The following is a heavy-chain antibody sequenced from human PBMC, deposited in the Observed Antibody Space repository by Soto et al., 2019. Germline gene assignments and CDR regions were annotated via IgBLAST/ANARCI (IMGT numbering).Heavy chain of an antibody. V-gene: IGHV3-30-3*01. D-gene: IGHD4-17*01. J-gene: IGHJ4*02. Sequence: QVQLVESGGGVVQPGRSLRLSCAASGFTFSSYAMHWVRQAPGKGLEWVAVISYDGSNKYYADSVKGRFTISRDNSKNTLYLQMNSLRAEDTAVYYCARDHETTVVTPACDYWGQGTLVTVPS. CDR1: GFTFSSYA. CDR2: ISYDGSNK. CDR3: ARDHETTVVTPACDY.